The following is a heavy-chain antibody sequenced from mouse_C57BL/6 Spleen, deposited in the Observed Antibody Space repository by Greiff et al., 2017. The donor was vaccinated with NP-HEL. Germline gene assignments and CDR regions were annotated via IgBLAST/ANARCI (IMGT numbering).Heavy chain of an antibody. J-gene: IGHJ2*01. V-gene: IGHV1-47*01. Sequence: QVHVKQSGAELVKPGASVKMSCKASGYTFTTYPIEWMKQNHGKSLEWIGNFHPYNDDTKYNEKFKGKATLTVEKSSSTVYLKLSRLTSDDSAVYYCARWNYYGSSYDYWGQGTTLTVSS. D-gene: IGHD1-1*01. CDR3: ARWNYYGSSYDY. CDR1: GYTFTTYP. CDR2: FHPYNDDT.